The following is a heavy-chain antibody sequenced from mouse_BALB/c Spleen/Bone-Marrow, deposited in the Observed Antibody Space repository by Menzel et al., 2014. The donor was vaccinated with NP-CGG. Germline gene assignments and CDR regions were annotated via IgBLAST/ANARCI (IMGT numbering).Heavy chain of an antibody. Sequence: EVKVVESGTVLARPGAAVKMSCKASGYTFSNYWMHWIKQRPGQGLEGIGTIPPGNSDTTYNQKFKCKAKLTAVTSTSTAYMELSSLTNEDSAVCYCSTLARNNFVYRGEGTPLTVSS. D-gene: IGHD3-1*01. J-gene: IGHJ2*01. CDR1: GYTFSNYW. CDR2: IPPGNSDT. CDR3: STLARNNFVY. V-gene: IGHV1-5*01.